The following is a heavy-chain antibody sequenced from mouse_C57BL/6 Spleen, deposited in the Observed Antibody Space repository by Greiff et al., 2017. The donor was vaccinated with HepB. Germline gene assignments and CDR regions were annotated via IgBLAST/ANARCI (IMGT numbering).Heavy chain of an antibody. CDR3: AREYYSNYWYFDV. CDR1: GYTFTSYW. CDR2: IDPSDSET. Sequence: QVQLQQPGAELVRPGSSVKLSCKASGYTFTSYWMHWVKQRPIQGLEWIGNIDPSDSETHYNQKFKDKATLTVDKSSSTAYMQLSSLTSEDSAVYYCAREYYSNYWYFDVWGTGTTVTVAS. J-gene: IGHJ1*03. V-gene: IGHV1-52*01. D-gene: IGHD2-5*01.